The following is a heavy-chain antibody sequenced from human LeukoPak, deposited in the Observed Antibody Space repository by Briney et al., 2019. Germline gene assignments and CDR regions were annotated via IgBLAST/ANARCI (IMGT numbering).Heavy chain of an antibody. Sequence: GGSLRLSCAASGFTFSSYAMNWVRQAPGKGLEWVSYISSSGSTIYYADSVKGRFTISRDNSKNTLYLQMNSLRAEDTAVYYCAKDMDYYGSGSQPPSDYWGQGTLVTVSS. D-gene: IGHD3-10*01. V-gene: IGHV3-48*01. J-gene: IGHJ4*02. CDR2: ISSSGSTI. CDR3: AKDMDYYGSGSQPPSDY. CDR1: GFTFSSYA.